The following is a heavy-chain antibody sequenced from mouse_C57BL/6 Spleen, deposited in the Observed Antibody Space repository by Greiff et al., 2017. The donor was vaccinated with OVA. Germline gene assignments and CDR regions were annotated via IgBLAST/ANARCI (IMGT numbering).Heavy chain of an antibody. CDR2: ISDGGSYT. CDR3: ARGYYGSSYDY. V-gene: IGHV5-4*01. D-gene: IGHD1-1*01. J-gene: IGHJ2*01. CDR1: GFTFSSYA. Sequence: EVQRVESGGGLVKPGGSLKLSCAAPGFTFSSYALSWVCQTPEKRLEWVATISDGGSYTYYPDNVKGRFNISRDNAKNNLYLQMSHLKSEDTAMYYCARGYYGSSYDYWGQGTTLTVSS.